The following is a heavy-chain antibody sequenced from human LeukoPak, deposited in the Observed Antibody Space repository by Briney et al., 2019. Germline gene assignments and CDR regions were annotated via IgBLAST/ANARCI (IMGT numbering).Heavy chain of an antibody. D-gene: IGHD2-15*01. V-gene: IGHV4-59*01. CDR2: VFYRGTT. CDR3: ARGRSARRWDLPHLDL. CDR1: GGSMSGDY. J-gene: IGHJ5*02. Sequence: SETLSLTCSVSGGSMSGDYWNWVRQTPGKTLGWIGYVFYRGTTDYNPSLKSRVTVSIDTSKNQFSLTLTSVITADTAIYYCARGRSARRWDLPHLDLWGRGTLVTVSS.